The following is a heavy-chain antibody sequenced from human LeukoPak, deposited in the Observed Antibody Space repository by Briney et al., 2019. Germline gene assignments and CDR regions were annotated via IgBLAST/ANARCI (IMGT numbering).Heavy chain of an antibody. CDR1: GFTFIDYD. V-gene: IGHV3-43*02. CDR2: ISGDGGST. J-gene: IGHJ6*02. CDR3: AKVDCYYYGMDA. Sequence: GGSLRLSCAASGFTFIDYDMHWVRQAPGKGLEWVSLISGDGGSTYYADSVKGRFTISRDNSKNSLYLQMNSLRTEDTALYYCAKVDCYYYGMDAWGQGTTVTVSS.